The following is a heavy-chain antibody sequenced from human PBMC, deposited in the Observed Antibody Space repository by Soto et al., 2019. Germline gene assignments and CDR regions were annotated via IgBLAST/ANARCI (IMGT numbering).Heavy chain of an antibody. V-gene: IGHV3-48*03. CDR2: ISSSGSTI. Sequence: EVQLVESGGGLVQPGGSLRLSCAASGFTFSSYEMNWVRQAPGKGLEWVSYISSSGSTIYYADSVKSRFTISRDNAKNSLYLQMNSLRAEDTAVYYCAGRGFNNWFDPWGQGTLVTVSS. CDR3: AGRGFNNWFDP. D-gene: IGHD3-10*01. CDR1: GFTFSSYE. J-gene: IGHJ5*02.